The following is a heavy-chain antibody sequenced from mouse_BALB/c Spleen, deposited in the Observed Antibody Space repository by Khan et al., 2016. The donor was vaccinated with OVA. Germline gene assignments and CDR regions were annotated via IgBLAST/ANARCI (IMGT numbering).Heavy chain of an antibody. J-gene: IGHJ3*01. CDR2: INPYNGDT. CDR1: GYSFTDYT. V-gene: IGHV1-18*01. D-gene: IGHD1-1*01. Sequence: VQLQQPGPELVKPGTSMKISCKASGYSFTDYTMNWVKQSHGKNLEWIGLINPYNGDTNYNQTFKGKATLTVDKSSSTAYMELLSLTSEDSAVYYCASSCYGGFAYWGQGTLVTVSA. CDR3: ASSCYGGFAY.